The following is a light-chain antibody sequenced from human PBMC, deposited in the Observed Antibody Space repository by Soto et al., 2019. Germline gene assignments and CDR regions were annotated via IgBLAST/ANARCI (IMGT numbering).Light chain of an antibody. CDR3: QVWDSSTTQYV. CDR2: DDS. Sequence: SYELTQPPSESVAPGQTARITCGTSNIGTRSVHWYQQRPGQAPVLVLHDDSDRPSGIPERFSGFNSGSTATLTITRVEAGDEADYFCQVWDSSTTQYVFGTGTKVTVL. J-gene: IGLJ1*01. V-gene: IGLV3-21*02. CDR1: NIGTRS.